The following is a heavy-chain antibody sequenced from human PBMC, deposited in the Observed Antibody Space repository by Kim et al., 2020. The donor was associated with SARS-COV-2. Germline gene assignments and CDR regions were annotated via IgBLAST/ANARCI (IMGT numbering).Heavy chain of an antibody. J-gene: IGHJ4*02. Sequence: ASVKVSCKASGYIFTSYAIHWVRQAPGQRLEWMGWINYGDGDTYSSQKFQGRVTITRDTSATTAYMELSSLTSEDTAVYYCARYVGTTGIDYWGQGTLVTVSS. D-gene: IGHD1-26*01. CDR1: GYIFTSYA. CDR3: ARYVGTTGIDY. V-gene: IGHV1-3*01. CDR2: INYGDGDT.